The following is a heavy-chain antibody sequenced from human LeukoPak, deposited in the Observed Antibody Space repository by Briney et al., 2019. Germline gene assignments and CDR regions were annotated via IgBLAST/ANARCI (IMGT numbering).Heavy chain of an antibody. D-gene: IGHD1-1*01. CDR2: ITDDEDT. J-gene: IGHJ4*02. Sequence: QTGGSLRLSCVASGFPFRSYAMTWVRQTPGKGLESVSVITDDEDTYYADSVKGRFTISRDNSQNTVFPQMNSLRVEDTAVYYCAKVDYWSPENYFDSWGQGTLVTVSS. CDR3: AKVDYWSPENYFDS. CDR1: GFPFRSYA. V-gene: IGHV3-23*01.